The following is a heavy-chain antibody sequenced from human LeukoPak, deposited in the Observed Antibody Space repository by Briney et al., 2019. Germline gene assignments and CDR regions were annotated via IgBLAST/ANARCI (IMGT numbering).Heavy chain of an antibody. J-gene: IGHJ5*02. CDR2: IHYTGTT. V-gene: IGHV4-59*01. Sequence: SETLSLTCTVSGGSISGYFWSWIRQPAGKGLEWIGYIHYTGTTSYNPSLKGRLTISTDASKSQFSLKLTSVTAADTAVYYCAKYAAMSGPNWFDPWGQGTLVTVSS. CDR1: GGSISGYF. D-gene: IGHD2-2*01. CDR3: AKYAAMSGPNWFDP.